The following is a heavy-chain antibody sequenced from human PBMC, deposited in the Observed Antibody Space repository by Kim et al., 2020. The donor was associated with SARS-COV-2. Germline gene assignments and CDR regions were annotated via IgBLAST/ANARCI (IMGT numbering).Heavy chain of an antibody. D-gene: IGHD3-10*01. CDR2: IYYSGST. Sequence: SETLSLTCTVSGGSISSGGYYWSWIRQHPGKGLEWIGYIYYSGSTYYNPSLKSRVTISVDTSKNQFSLKLSSVTAADTAVYYCASTITMVRGGIINGPYYFDYWGQGTLVTVSS. CDR1: GGSISSGGYY. V-gene: IGHV4-31*03. CDR3: ASTITMVRGGIINGPYYFDY. J-gene: IGHJ4*02.